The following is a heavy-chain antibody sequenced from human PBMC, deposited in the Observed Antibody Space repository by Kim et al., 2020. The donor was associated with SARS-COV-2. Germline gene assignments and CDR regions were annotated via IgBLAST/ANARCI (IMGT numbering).Heavy chain of an antibody. CDR3: AAGAPGH. CDR2: INHSGSS. J-gene: IGHJ1*01. Sequence: SETLSLTCAVYGVSFSDFQWSWIRQTPEKGLEWIGEINHSGSSSCNPSPKSRLSMSVDTSKNQFSLQVNTVTAAETAVYYCAAGAPGHWGQGTVVTVSS. CDR1: GVSFSDFQ. V-gene: IGHV4-34*01.